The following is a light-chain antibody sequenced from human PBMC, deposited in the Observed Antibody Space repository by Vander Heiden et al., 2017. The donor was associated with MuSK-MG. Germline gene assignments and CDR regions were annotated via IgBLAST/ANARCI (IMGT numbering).Light chain of an antibody. Sequence: LTPPPSGPGAPGKTDRITWGGNNIGSKSVHWYQQKPGQAPVLVIYYDSDRPSGIPERFSGSNSGNTATLTISRVEAGDEADYYCQVWDSSSDSVVFGGGTKLTVL. CDR3: QVWDSSSDSVV. CDR1: NIGSKS. V-gene: IGLV3-21*04. J-gene: IGLJ2*01. CDR2: YDS.